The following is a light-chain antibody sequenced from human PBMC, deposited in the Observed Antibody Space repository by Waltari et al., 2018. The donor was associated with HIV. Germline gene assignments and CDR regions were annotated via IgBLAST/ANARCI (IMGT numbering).Light chain of an antibody. J-gene: IGKJ1*01. CDR2: GAS. V-gene: IGKV3-15*01. CDR1: QSISTN. CDR3: QHYNTWRT. Sequence: IWLTQSPATLSASPGDTATLSCRASQSISTNLAWYQQKPGQAPRLLIYGASARATGIAARFSGSGSGTEFTLTISSLQSEDFAIYYCQHYNTWRTFGQGTKVEI.